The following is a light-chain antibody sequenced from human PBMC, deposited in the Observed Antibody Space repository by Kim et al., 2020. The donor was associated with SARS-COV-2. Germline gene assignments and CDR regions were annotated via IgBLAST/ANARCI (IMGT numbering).Light chain of an antibody. Sequence: SPGQSVTISCTGTSSDVGGYNYVSWYQHHPGKAPKLMIYAVSKRPSGVPDRFSGSKSGNTASLTISGLQAEDEADYYCCSYAGSYVFGTGTKVTVL. CDR1: SSDVGGYNY. CDR3: CSYAGSYV. V-gene: IGLV2-11*01. J-gene: IGLJ1*01. CDR2: AVS.